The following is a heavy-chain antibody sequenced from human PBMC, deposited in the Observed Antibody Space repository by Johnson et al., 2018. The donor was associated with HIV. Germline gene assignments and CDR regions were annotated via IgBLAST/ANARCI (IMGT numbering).Heavy chain of an antibody. D-gene: IGHD6-19*01. V-gene: IGHV3-33*08. Sequence: QVQLVESGVGVVQPGRSLRLSCAASGFSFSSYAMHWVRQAPGKGLEWVAFIRYDGSNKYYADSVKGRFTISRDNSKNTLYLQMNSLKAEDTAVYFCAKSSIAVQDAFDIWGQGTMVTVSS. CDR3: AKSSIAVQDAFDI. J-gene: IGHJ3*02. CDR1: GFSFSSYA. CDR2: IRYDGSNK.